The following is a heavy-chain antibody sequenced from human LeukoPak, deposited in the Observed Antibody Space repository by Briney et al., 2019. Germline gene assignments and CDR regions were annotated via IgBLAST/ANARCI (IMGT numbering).Heavy chain of an antibody. CDR1: GGSISSYY. CDR2: IYYTGST. J-gene: IGHJ4*02. CDR3: AREVGGDYDALDY. V-gene: IGHV4-59*01. D-gene: IGHD4-17*01. Sequence: SETLSLTCTVSGGSISSYYWSWIRQPPGKGLEWIGYIYYTGSTNYNPSLESRVTISLDTSKNQFSLKLSSVTAADTAVYYCAREVGGDYDALDYWGQGTLVTVSS.